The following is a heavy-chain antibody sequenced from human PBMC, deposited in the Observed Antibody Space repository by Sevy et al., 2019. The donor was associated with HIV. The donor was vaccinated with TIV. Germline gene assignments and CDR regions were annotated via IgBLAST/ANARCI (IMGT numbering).Heavy chain of an antibody. Sequence: SGPTLVKPTQTLTLTCTFSGFSLSTSGMHVSLIRQPPGKALEWLARIDWDDDKFYSTSLKTRLTISKDTSKNQVVLTMTNMDPVDTATYYCARMSGGYYYMDVWGKGTTVTVSS. CDR3: ARMSGGYYYMDV. CDR2: IDWDDDK. V-gene: IGHV2-70*04. D-gene: IGHD2-8*02. CDR1: GFSLSTSGMH. J-gene: IGHJ6*03.